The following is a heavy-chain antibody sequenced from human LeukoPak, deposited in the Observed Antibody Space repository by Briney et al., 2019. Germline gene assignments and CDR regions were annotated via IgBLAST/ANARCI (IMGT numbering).Heavy chain of an antibody. Sequence: GSLRLSCAASGFTVSSNYMSWVRQAPGKGLEGVSSISGSSNYIYYADSVKGRFTISRGNAKNSLYLQMNSLRVEDTAVYYCARDESGDNDAFDIWGQGTMVTVSS. D-gene: IGHD2-21*01. J-gene: IGHJ3*02. CDR1: GFTVSSNY. CDR3: ARDESGDNDAFDI. V-gene: IGHV3-21*01. CDR2: ISGSSNYI.